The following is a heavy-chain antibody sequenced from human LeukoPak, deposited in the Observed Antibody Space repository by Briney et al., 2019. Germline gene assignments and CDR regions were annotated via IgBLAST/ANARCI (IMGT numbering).Heavy chain of an antibody. CDR3: AREFGGNGYYYDSSGIDY. D-gene: IGHD3-22*01. J-gene: IGHJ4*02. CDR2: INPSGGST. CDR1: GYTFTSYY. V-gene: IGHV1-46*01. Sequence: ASVKVSCKASGYTFTSYYMHWVRQAPGQGLEWMGIINPSGGSTSYAQKFQGRVTMTRDTSTSTVYMELSSLRSEDKAVYYCAREFGGNGYYYDSSGIDYWGQGTLVTVSS.